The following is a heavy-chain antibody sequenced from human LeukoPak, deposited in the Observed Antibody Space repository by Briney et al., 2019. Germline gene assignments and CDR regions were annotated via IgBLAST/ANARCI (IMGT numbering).Heavy chain of an antibody. D-gene: IGHD2-2*01. CDR1: GFTFSSYS. CDR2: ISSSSSYI. V-gene: IGHV3-21*01. Sequence: GGSLRLSCAASGFTFSSYSMNWVRQAPGKGLEWVSSISSSSSYIYYADSVKGRFTISRDNAKNSLYLQMNSLRAEDTAVYYCARVRVPAAIDGFDYWGQGTLVTVSS. J-gene: IGHJ4*02. CDR3: ARVRVPAAIDGFDY.